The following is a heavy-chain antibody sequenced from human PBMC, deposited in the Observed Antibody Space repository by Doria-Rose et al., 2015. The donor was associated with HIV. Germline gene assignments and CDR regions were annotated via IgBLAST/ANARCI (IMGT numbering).Heavy chain of an antibody. D-gene: IGHD6-13*01. V-gene: IGHV2-26*01. CDR3: ARIKSSRWYHKYYFDF. J-gene: IGHJ4*02. CDR2: IFSDDER. Sequence: QVTLKESGPVLVKPTETLTLTCTVSGVSLSSPGMGVSWIRQPPGKALEWLANIFSDDERSYKTSLKSRLTISRGTSKGKVVLTMTAMDPVDTATYYCARIKSSRWYHKYYFDFWGQGTLVIVSA. CDR1: GVSLSSPGMG.